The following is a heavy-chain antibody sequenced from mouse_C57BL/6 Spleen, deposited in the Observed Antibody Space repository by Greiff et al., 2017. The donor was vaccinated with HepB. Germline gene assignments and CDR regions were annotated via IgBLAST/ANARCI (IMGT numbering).Heavy chain of an antibody. CDR1: GYTFTDYY. CDR2: INHNNGGT. V-gene: IGHV1-26*01. CDR3: APTGDAMDY. Sequence: VQLQQSGPELVKPGASVKISCKASGYTFTDYYMNWVKQSHGKSLEWIGDINHNNGGTSYNQKFKGKATLTVDKSSSTAYMELRSLTSEDSAVYYCAPTGDAMDYWGQGTSVTVSS. D-gene: IGHD4-1*02. J-gene: IGHJ4*01.